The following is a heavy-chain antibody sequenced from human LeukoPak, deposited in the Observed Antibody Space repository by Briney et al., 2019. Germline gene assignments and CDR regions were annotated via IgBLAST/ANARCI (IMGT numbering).Heavy chain of an antibody. D-gene: IGHD3-22*01. Sequence: SEILSLTCTVSGGSISSYYWSWIRQPPGKGLEWIGYIYTSGSTNYNPSLKSRVTISVDTSKNQFSLKLSSVTAADTAVYYCARREYYYDSSGYVNWFDPWGQGTLVTVSS. CDR1: GGSISSYY. CDR3: ARREYYYDSSGYVNWFDP. CDR2: IYTSGST. J-gene: IGHJ5*02. V-gene: IGHV4-4*09.